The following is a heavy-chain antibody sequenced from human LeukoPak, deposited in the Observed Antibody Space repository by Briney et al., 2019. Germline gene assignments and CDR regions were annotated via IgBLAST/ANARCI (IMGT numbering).Heavy chain of an antibody. J-gene: IGHJ4*02. Sequence: SETLSLTCNVSGYSISSGYYWAWIRQAPGKGLEWIGSIYHSGYTNYNPSLKSRVTISVDTSKNQFSLKLNYVTAADTAVYYCARLPLRSHFDYWGQGTLVTASS. V-gene: IGHV4-38-2*02. CDR3: ARLPLRSHFDY. CDR2: IYHSGYT. CDR1: GYSISSGYY.